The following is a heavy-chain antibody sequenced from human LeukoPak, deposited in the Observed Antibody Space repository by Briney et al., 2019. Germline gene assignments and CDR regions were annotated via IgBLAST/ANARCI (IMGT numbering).Heavy chain of an antibody. D-gene: IGHD5-24*01. V-gene: IGHV4-31*03. CDR1: GGSISSGGSISSGGYY. CDR2: IYYSGRT. J-gene: IGHJ5*02. Sequence: PSETLSLTCTVSGGSISSGGSISSGGYYWSWIRQHPGKGLEWIGYIYYSGRTYYNPSLKSRVTISVDTSKNQFSLKLSSVTAADTAVYYCARVKLQFESRFDPWGQGTLVTVSS. CDR3: ARVKLQFESRFDP.